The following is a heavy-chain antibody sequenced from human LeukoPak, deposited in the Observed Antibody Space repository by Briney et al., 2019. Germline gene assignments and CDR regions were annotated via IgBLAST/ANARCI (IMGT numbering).Heavy chain of an antibody. J-gene: IGHJ4*02. D-gene: IGHD2-21*02. V-gene: IGHV5-51*01. CDR3: ATAQSPCCGGDCYPLGGFDY. CDR2: IYPGDSDT. Sequence: GESLKISCKGSGYSFTSYWIGWVRQMPGKGLEWMGIIYPGDSDTRYSPSFQGQVTISADKSISTAYLQWSSLKASDTAMYYCATAQSPCCGGDCYPLGGFDYWGQGTLVTVSS. CDR1: GYSFTSYW.